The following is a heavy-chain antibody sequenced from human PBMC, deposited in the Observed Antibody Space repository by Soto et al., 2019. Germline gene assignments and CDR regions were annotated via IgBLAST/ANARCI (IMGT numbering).Heavy chain of an antibody. Sequence: VGSLRLSCAASGFTFSSYAMSWVRQAPGKGLEWVSAISGSGGSTYYADSVKGRFTISRDNSKNTLYLQMNSLRAEDTAVYYCAKDAFGELSAPHDYWGQGTLVTVSS. CDR3: AKDAFGELSAPHDY. J-gene: IGHJ4*02. CDR1: GFTFSSYA. V-gene: IGHV3-23*01. CDR2: ISGSGGST. D-gene: IGHD3-10*01.